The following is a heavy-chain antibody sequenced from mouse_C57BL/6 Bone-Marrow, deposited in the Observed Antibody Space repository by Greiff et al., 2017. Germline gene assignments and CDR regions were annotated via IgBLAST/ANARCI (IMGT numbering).Heavy chain of an antibody. CDR3: TTGYPWFAY. V-gene: IGHV14-4*01. J-gene: IGHJ3*01. D-gene: IGHD2-2*01. CDR2: IDPENGDT. Sequence: DVKLVESGAELVRPGASVKLSCTASGFNIKDDYMHWVKQRPEQGLEWIGWIDPENGDTEYASKFQGKATITADTSSNTAYLQLSSLTSEDTAVYYCTTGYPWFAYWGQGTLVTVSA. CDR1: GFNIKDDY.